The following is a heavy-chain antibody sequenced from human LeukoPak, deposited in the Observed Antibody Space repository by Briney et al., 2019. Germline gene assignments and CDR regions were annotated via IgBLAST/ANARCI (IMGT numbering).Heavy chain of an antibody. Sequence: GGSLRLSCAASGFTFDDYGMSWVRQAPGKGLEWVSGINWNGGSTGYADSVKGRFTISRDNAKNSLYLQMNSLRAEDTALYYCARDRDFWSGSTPVFDYWGQGTLVTVSS. CDR2: INWNGGST. D-gene: IGHD3-3*01. CDR3: ARDRDFWSGSTPVFDY. CDR1: GFTFDDYG. V-gene: IGHV3-20*04. J-gene: IGHJ4*02.